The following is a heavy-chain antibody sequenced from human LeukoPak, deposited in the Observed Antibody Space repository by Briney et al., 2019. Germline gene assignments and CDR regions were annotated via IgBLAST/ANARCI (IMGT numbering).Heavy chain of an antibody. CDR2: IYYSGST. D-gene: IGHD3-3*01. CDR3: ARTYDFWTLNGGMDV. V-gene: IGHV4-31*03. CDR1: GGSISSCGYY. J-gene: IGHJ6*02. Sequence: SETLSLTCTVSGGSISSCGYYWSWIRQHPGKGLEWIGYIYYSGSTYYNPSLKSRVTISVDTSKNQFSLKLSSVTAADTAVYYCARTYDFWTLNGGMDVWGQGTTVTASS.